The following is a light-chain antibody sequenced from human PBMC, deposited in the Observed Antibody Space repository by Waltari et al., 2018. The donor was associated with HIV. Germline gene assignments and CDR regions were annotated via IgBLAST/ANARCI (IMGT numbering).Light chain of an antibody. J-gene: IGLJ1*01. CDR1: SSDVGGFNH. V-gene: IGLV2-14*01. Sequence: QSVLTQPASVSGSPGQSITISCTGTSSDVGGFNHVSWYQQHPGKAPKVMIYEVSNRPSGVSNRFSGSKSGNTASLTISGLQAEDEAVYYCSSYTSSSSPYVFGTGTEVAVL. CDR2: EVS. CDR3: SSYTSSSSPYV.